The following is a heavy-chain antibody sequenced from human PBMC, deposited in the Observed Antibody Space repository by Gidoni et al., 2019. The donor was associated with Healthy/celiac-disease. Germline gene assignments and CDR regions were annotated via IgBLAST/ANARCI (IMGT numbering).Heavy chain of an antibody. V-gene: IGHV3-43*01. J-gene: IGHJ6*02. Sequence: EVQLVESGGVVVQPGGSLRLSCAASGFTFDDYTMHWVRQAPGKGLEWVSLISWDGGSTYYADSVKGRFTISRDNSKNSLYLQMNSLRTEDTALYYCAKDISEGSGSYSYGMDVWGQGTTVTVSS. CDR2: ISWDGGST. D-gene: IGHD3-10*01. CDR1: GFTFDDYT. CDR3: AKDISEGSGSYSYGMDV.